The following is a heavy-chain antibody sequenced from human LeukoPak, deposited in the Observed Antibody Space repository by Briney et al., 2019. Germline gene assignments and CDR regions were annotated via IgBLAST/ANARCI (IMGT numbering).Heavy chain of an antibody. V-gene: IGHV3-23*01. Sequence: GGSLRLSCAASGFTFNSFAMNWVRQAPGEGLGWVSSISGCDGSSQYADFVKGRFTISRDNSKNTLHLQMNSLRAEDTAVYYCAKSLGVGGYTRYKGFDQWGQGTLVTVSS. CDR2: ISGCDGSS. CDR3: AKSLGVGGYTRYKGFDQ. D-gene: IGHD3-16*02. J-gene: IGHJ4*02. CDR1: GFTFNSFA.